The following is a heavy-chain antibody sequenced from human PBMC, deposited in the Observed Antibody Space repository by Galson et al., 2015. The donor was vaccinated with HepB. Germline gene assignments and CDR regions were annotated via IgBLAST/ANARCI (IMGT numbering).Heavy chain of an antibody. CDR1: GFTFSNYG. CDR3: ARSQLPYISGWTLAY. Sequence: SLRLSCAASGFTFSNYGMHWVRQAPGKGLEWVAVIWYDGNNEYYADSVKGRFTISRDNSKNTLHLQMDRLRAEDTAVYYCARSQLPYISGWTLAYWGQGALVTVSS. V-gene: IGHV3-33*01. CDR2: IWYDGNNE. J-gene: IGHJ4*02. D-gene: IGHD6-19*01.